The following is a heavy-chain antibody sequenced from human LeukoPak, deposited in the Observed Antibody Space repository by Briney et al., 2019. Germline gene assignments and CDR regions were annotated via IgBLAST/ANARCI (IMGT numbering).Heavy chain of an antibody. D-gene: IGHD5-18*01. J-gene: IGHJ4*02. V-gene: IGHV3-21*01. CDR2: ISSSSSYI. Sequence: GGSLRLSCAASGFTFSSYSMDWVRQAPGKGLEWVSSISSSSSYIYYADSVKGRFTISRDNAKNSLYLQMNSLRAEDTAVYYCARDPSRIQLWLRVRYFDYWGQGTLVTVSS. CDR1: GFTFSSYS. CDR3: ARDPSRIQLWLRVRYFDY.